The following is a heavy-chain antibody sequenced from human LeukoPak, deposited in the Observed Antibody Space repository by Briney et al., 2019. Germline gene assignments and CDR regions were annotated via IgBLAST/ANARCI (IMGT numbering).Heavy chain of an antibody. Sequence: ASVKVSCKASGYTFTSYGISWVRQAPGQGLEWMGWISAYNGNTNYAQKFQGRVTMTRDTSISTAYLELSRLRSDDTAVYYCASFSRYCTSASCPPSQYYFDYWGQGTLVTVSS. CDR1: GYTFTSYG. V-gene: IGHV1-18*01. J-gene: IGHJ4*02. CDR2: ISAYNGNT. D-gene: IGHD2-2*01. CDR3: ASFSRYCTSASCPPSQYYFDY.